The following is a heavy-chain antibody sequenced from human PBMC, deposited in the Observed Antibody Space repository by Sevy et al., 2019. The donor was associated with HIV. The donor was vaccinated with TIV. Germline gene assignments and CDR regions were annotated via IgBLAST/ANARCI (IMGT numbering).Heavy chain of an antibody. V-gene: IGHV3-23*01. CDR3: AKNIVVVTASSGMDV. CDR1: GFTFSSYA. J-gene: IGHJ6*02. Sequence: GGSLRLSCPASGFTFSSYAMSWVRQAPGKGLEWVSAISGSGGSTYYADSVKGRFTISRDNSKNTLYLQMNSLRAEDTAVYYCAKNIVVVTASSGMDVWGQGTTVTVSS. D-gene: IGHD2-21*02. CDR2: ISGSGGST.